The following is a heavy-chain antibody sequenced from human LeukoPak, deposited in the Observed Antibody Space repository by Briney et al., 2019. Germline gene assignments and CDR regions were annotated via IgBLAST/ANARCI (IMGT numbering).Heavy chain of an antibody. V-gene: IGHV3-7*01. CDR3: ARDGSTDYGDYVFDY. CDR1: GFTFSSYW. J-gene: IGHJ4*02. Sequence: GSLRLSCAASGFTFSSYWMSWVRQAPGKGLEWVANIKQDGSEKYYVDSVKGRFTTSRDNAKNSLYLQMNSLRAEDTAVYYCARDGSTDYGDYVFDYWGQGTLVTVSS. CDR2: IKQDGSEK. D-gene: IGHD4-17*01.